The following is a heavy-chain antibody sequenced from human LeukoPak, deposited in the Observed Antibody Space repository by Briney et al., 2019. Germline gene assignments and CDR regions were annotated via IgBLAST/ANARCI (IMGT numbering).Heavy chain of an antibody. CDR3: ARDQFGFDY. J-gene: IGHJ4*02. CDR1: GFTFSNYA. Sequence: GGSLRLSCAASGFTFSNYAMSWVRQAPGKGLEWVSSISSSSSYIYYADSVKGRFTISRDNAKNSLYLQMNSLRAEDTAVYYCARDQFGFDYWGQGTLVTVSS. CDR2: ISSSSSYI. V-gene: IGHV3-21*04. D-gene: IGHD3-16*01.